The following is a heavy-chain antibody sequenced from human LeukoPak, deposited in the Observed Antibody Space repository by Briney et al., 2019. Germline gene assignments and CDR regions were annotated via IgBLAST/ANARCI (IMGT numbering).Heavy chain of an antibody. CDR1: GFSFSNYS. CDR2: IISSSSYI. V-gene: IGHV3-21*01. D-gene: IGHD2-2*01. J-gene: IGHJ5*02. Sequence: GGSLRLSCAASGFSFSNYSMNWVSQAPGKGLEWVSSIISSSSYIYYADSGKGRLTISRDNAKNFLYLQINRQRAEETAVYYCARGSVPAATSDNWFDPWGQGTLVTVSS. CDR3: ARGSVPAATSDNWFDP.